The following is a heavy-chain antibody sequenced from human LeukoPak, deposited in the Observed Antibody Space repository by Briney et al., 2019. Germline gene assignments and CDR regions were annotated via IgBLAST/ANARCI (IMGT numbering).Heavy chain of an antibody. CDR3: ARDSAVLRYFDWLLSFDY. CDR2: ISAYNGNT. Sequence: ASVKVSCKASGYTFTSYGISWVRQAPGQGLEWMGWISAYNGNTNYAQKLQGRVTMTTDTSTSTAYMELRSLRSDDTAVYYCARDSAVLRYFDWLLSFDYWGQGTLVTVSS. J-gene: IGHJ4*02. D-gene: IGHD3-9*01. V-gene: IGHV1-18*01. CDR1: GYTFTSYG.